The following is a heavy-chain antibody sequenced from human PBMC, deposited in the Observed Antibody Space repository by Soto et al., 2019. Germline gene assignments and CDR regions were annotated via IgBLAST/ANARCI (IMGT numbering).Heavy chain of an antibody. CDR1: GGTFSSYA. CDR3: ARVEHCSSTSCYTDYYYYYGMDV. D-gene: IGHD2-2*02. V-gene: IGHV1-69*13. Sequence: GASVKVSCKASGGTFSSYAISWVRQAPGQGLEWMGGIIPIFGTANYAQKFQGRVTITADESTSTAYMELSSLRSEDTAVYYCARVEHCSSTSCYTDYYYYYGMDVWGQGTVVTVSS. J-gene: IGHJ6*02. CDR2: IIPIFGTA.